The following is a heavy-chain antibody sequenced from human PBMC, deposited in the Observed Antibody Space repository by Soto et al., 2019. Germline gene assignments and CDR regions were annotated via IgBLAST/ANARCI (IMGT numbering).Heavy chain of an antibody. CDR1: GGSISSYY. CDR2: IYYSGST. CDR3: ARHSWSSGSYLVFDS. V-gene: IGHV4-59*08. Sequence: SETLSLTCTVSGGSISSYYWSWIRQPPGKGLEWIGYIYYSGSTNYNPSLKSRVTISVDTSKNQFFLKLISVTAADTAVYYCARHSWSSGSYLVFDSWGQGTQVTVSS. J-gene: IGHJ4*02. D-gene: IGHD6-19*01.